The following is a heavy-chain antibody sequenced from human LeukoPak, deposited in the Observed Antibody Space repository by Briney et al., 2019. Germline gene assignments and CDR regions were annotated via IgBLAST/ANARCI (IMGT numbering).Heavy chain of an antibody. CDR2: VTHDGRT. J-gene: IGHJ4*02. CDR1: GGSLSGYF. V-gene: IGHV4-34*01. Sequence: SETLSLTCAVYGGSLSGYFWSWVRQPPGKGLEWIGEVTHDGRTNYNPSLKSRVTMSVDTSKKQLSLKFNSVTAADTAVYYCAIIYGDYSDFDYWGQGILVTVSS. D-gene: IGHD4-17*01. CDR3: AIIYGDYSDFDY.